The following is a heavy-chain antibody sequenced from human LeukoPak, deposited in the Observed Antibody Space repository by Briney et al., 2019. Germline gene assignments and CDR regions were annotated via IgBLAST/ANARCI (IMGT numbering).Heavy chain of an antibody. CDR3: ARDHSGSQHWFDP. CDR1: GYTFTSYY. Sequence: ASVKVSCKASGYTFTSYYIHWVRQAPGQGLEWMGVINASAGSTSYAQKFQGRVTMTRDTSTSTVYMELSSLRSDDTAVYYCARDHSGSQHWFDPWGQGTLVTVSS. D-gene: IGHD1-26*01. CDR2: INASAGST. J-gene: IGHJ5*02. V-gene: IGHV1-46*01.